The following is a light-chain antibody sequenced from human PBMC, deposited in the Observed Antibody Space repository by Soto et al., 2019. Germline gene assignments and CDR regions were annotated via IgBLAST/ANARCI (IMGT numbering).Light chain of an antibody. CDR1: SSDVGYYNY. J-gene: IGLJ2*01. Sequence: QSVLTQPPSASGSPGQSVTISCTGTSSDVGYYNYVSWYQQHPGKAPKLMIYEVNNRPSGVPDRFSGSRPGNTASLTVSGLQAEDEASYYCSSHAGRNNYVIFGGGTKLTVL. CDR3: SSHAGRNNYVI. V-gene: IGLV2-8*01. CDR2: EVN.